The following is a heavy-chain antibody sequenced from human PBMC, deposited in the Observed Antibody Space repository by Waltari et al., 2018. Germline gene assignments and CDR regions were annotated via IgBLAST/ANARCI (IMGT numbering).Heavy chain of an antibody. Sequence: QVQLVQSGAEVRKPGSSVKVSCKASGGTFGSYAIAWVRRAPGEGLEWVGGIIPIFGTAPNYAQKFQGRLTITADESTATVHMDLSSLRADDTAVYYCARRQLGGAFDPWGQGTLVSVSS. J-gene: IGHJ5*02. V-gene: IGHV1-69*12. CDR3: ARRQLGGAFDP. CDR1: GGTFGSYA. CDR2: IIPIFGTAP. D-gene: IGHD3-16*01.